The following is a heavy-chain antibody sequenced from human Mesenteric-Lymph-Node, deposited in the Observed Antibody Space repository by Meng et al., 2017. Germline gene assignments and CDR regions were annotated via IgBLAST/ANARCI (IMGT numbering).Heavy chain of an antibody. J-gene: IGHJ2*01. D-gene: IGHD4-17*01. CDR3: ARVLKGMTTVTTWYFNL. V-gene: IGHV4-30-4*01. Sequence: QVQLQESGPGLVKPSQTLSLTCTVPGDSISSSDSYWSWIRQPPGKGLEWIGYIYNSGTAYYNPSLKSRVTISVDTSKNQFSLKLNSVTAADTAVYYCARVLKGMTTVTTWYFNLWGRGTLVTVSS. CDR1: GDSISSSDSY. CDR2: IYNSGTA.